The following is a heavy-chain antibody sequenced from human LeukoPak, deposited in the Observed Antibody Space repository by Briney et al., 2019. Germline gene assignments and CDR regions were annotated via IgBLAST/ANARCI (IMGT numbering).Heavy chain of an antibody. V-gene: IGHV3-53*01. CDR1: GFTVRSNY. CDR2: IYSGGST. D-gene: IGHD6-13*01. Sequence: TGGSLRLSCEASGFTVRSNYMSWVRQAPGKGLEWVSVIYSGGSTYYADSMKGRFTISRDNSKNTLYLQMYSLRVEDTAVYYCARDRDSSSWYGYWGQGTLVTVSS. J-gene: IGHJ4*02. CDR3: ARDRDSSSWYGY.